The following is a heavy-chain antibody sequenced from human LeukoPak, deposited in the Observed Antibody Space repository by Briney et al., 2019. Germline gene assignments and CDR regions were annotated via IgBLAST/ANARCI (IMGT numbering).Heavy chain of an antibody. CDR2: INLDGSER. CDR1: GFTFSGHS. D-gene: IGHD6-13*01. CDR3: GRVIAGAIDY. Sequence: GGSLRLSCAASGFTFSGHSMTWVRQAPGKGLEWVANINLDGSERFYVDFVKGRFTISRDNADNSMYLQMNSLRAEDTAVYYWGRVIAGAIDYWGQGTLVTVSS. V-gene: IGHV3-7*01. J-gene: IGHJ4*02.